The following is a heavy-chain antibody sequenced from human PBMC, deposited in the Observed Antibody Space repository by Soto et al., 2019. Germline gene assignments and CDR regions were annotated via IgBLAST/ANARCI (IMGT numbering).Heavy chain of an antibody. D-gene: IGHD3-16*01. CDR2: ISWNSGRI. J-gene: IGHJ6*02. V-gene: IGHV3-9*01. CDR1: GFTFDDYA. Sequence: EMQLVESGGGLVQPGMSLRLSCAASGFTFDDYAMYWVRQVPGKGLERVSGISWNSGRIGYAGSVKGPFTIPRDNAKNSLYLQMNSLRPEDTALYYCTKARLWGGDGYNSYYYNAMDVWGQGTTVTVSS. CDR3: TKARLWGGDGYNSYYYNAMDV.